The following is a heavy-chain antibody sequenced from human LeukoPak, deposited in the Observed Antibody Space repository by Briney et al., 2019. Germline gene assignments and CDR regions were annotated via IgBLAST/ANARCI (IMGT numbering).Heavy chain of an antibody. J-gene: IGHJ6*03. Sequence: GGSLRLSCVGSGFTFNSYNMNWVRQAPGKGLEWVSYISSGSSTIYYADSVKGRFTVSRDDAKKSLYLQMNSLRAEDTAVYFCARSRITMTYYYMDVWGKGTTVTVSS. CDR3: ARSRITMTYYYMDV. D-gene: IGHD3-22*01. CDR1: GFTFNSYN. CDR2: ISSGSSTI. V-gene: IGHV3-48*01.